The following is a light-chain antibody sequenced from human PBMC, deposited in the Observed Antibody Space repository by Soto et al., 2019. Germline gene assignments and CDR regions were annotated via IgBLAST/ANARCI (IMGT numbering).Light chain of an antibody. CDR2: EGS. Sequence: QSALTQPASVSGSPGQSITISCTGTSSDVGSYNIVSWYQQHPGKAPKLMIYEGSKRPSGVSNRFSGSKSGNTASLTISGRQDEDEADYYCCSYAGSSTPYVFGTGTKLTVL. CDR1: SSDVGSYNI. CDR3: CSYAGSSTPYV. V-gene: IGLV2-23*01. J-gene: IGLJ1*01.